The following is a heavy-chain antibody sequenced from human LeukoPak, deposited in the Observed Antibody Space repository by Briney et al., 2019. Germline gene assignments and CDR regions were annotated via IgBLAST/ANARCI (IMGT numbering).Heavy chain of an antibody. J-gene: IGHJ3*02. V-gene: IGHV4-4*02. D-gene: IGHD2-15*01. CDR1: GGSISSTNW. CDR3: ARFLGYCTGGSCFGTFDI. CDR2: IYHSGYT. Sequence: PSGTLSLTCAVSGGSISSTNWWSWVRQPPGKGLEWIAEIYHSGYTNYNPSLKSRVTISVDKSRNQFSLNLSSVTAADTAVYYCARFLGYCTGGSCFGTFDIWGQGTVVTVSS.